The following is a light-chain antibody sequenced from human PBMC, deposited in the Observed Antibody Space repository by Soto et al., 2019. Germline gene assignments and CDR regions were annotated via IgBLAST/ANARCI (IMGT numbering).Light chain of an antibody. J-gene: IGLJ1*01. CDR3: SSYTSSSTSDYV. CDR1: SSDVGGYNY. V-gene: IGLV2-14*01. CDR2: DVS. Sequence: QSVLTQPASVSGSPGQSITISFTGTSSDVGGYNYVSWYQQHPGKAPKLMIYDVSNRPSGVSNRFSGSKSGNTASLTISGLQAEDEADYYCSSYTSSSTSDYVFGTGTKVTVL.